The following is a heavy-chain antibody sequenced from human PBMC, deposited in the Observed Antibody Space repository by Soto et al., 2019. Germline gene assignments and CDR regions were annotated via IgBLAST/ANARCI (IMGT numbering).Heavy chain of an antibody. CDR3: AGTTSRQWYYMAV. V-gene: IGHV6-1*01. D-gene: IGHD1-7*01. Sequence: QVQLQQSGPGLVKPSQTLSLTCAISGDSVSSNSAAWNWIRQSPSGGLEWLRRTYYRSRRYNDYAISVRSRITINPDTSKNQCPAHLNTVTPEDTSVYYCAGTTSRQWYYMAVWGKGTTVTIS. CDR2: TYYRSRRYN. CDR1: GDSVSSNSAA. J-gene: IGHJ6*03.